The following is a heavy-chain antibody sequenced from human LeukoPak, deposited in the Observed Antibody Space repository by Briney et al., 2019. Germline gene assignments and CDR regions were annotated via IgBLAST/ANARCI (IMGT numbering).Heavy chain of an antibody. Sequence: PGGSLRLSCAASGFTVNSNYMSWVRQAPGKGLEWVSLINSGGYTYYADSVKGRFTISRDNSKNTLYLQMNSLRAEDTAVYYCARIWSGYSVYDYWGQGTLVTVSS. V-gene: IGHV3-66*01. D-gene: IGHD3-3*01. J-gene: IGHJ4*02. CDR1: GFTVNSNY. CDR3: ARIWSGYSVYDY. CDR2: INSGGYT.